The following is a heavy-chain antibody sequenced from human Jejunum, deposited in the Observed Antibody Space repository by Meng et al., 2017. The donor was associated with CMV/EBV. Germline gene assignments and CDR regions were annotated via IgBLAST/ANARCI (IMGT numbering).Heavy chain of an antibody. CDR3: ARMPSNTIDY. D-gene: IGHD2-2*01. Sequence: SLTCSVYGGSFSGYYCSWIRQPPGKGLEWIGEINHSGSTNYIPSLKSRVTMSVDTSKNQFSLKLSSVTAADTAVYYCARMPSNTIDYWGQGTLVTVSS. J-gene: IGHJ4*02. CDR1: GGSFSGYY. V-gene: IGHV4-34*01. CDR2: INHSGST.